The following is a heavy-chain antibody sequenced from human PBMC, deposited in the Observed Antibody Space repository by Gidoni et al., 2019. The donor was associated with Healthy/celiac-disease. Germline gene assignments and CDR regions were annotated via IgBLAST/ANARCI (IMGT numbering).Heavy chain of an antibody. CDR2: ISGSGGST. Sequence: EVQLVESGGGLVQPGGSLRLSCAASGFTFSSYAMRWVRQAPGKGLELVSAISGSGGSTYYADSVKGRFTISRDNSKNTLYLQMNSLRAEDTAVYYCAKVLGNVLLWFGDGMDVWGQGTTVTVSS. J-gene: IGHJ6*02. CDR3: AKVLGNVLLWFGDGMDV. V-gene: IGHV3-23*04. D-gene: IGHD3-10*01. CDR1: GFTFSSYA.